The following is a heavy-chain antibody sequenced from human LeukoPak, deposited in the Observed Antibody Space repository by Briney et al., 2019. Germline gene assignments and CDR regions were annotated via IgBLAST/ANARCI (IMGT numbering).Heavy chain of an antibody. J-gene: IGHJ4*02. D-gene: IGHD6-6*01. CDR1: RFTFSSYA. Sequence: GGSLRLSCAASRFTFSSYAMSWVRQAPGKGLEWVSVFTGSGDNTYYADSVKGRFTISRDNSKNTLYLQMNILRAEDTALYCCAKDYYSSSSGYFDYWGQGTLVTVSS. CDR2: FTGSGDNT. V-gene: IGHV3-23*01. CDR3: AKDYYSSSSGYFDY.